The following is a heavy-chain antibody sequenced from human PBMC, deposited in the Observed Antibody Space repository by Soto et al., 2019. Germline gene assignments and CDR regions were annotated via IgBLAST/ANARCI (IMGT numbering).Heavy chain of an antibody. V-gene: IGHV3-23*01. CDR2: IRGSGGST. CDR3: AREKTVGGIRLDN. Sequence: GGSLRLSCAASGFTFSSYAMSWVRQAPGKGLEWVAAIRGSGGSTYYADSVKGRFTISRDNSKNTLYLQLNSLRTEDTAVFYCAREKTVGGIRLDNWGQGTLVTVSS. J-gene: IGHJ4*02. D-gene: IGHD1-26*01. CDR1: GFTFSSYA.